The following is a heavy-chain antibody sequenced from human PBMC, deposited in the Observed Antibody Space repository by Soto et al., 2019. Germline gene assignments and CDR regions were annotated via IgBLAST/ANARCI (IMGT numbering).Heavy chain of an antibody. CDR3: TRRYGDPSSAAGFDY. J-gene: IGHJ4*02. CDR2: ISTYSGKT. Sequence: GASVKVSCKASGYTFSDYGISWVRQAPGQGLEWMGWISTYSGKTNSAQKLQGRVTMTTDRSTRTTYMELRSLRSDDTAVYYCTRRYGDPSSAAGFDYWGQGTLVTVSS. V-gene: IGHV1-18*01. CDR1: GYTFSDYG. D-gene: IGHD4-17*01.